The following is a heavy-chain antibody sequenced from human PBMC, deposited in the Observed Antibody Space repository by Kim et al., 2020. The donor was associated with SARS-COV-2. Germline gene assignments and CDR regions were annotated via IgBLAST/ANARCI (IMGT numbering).Heavy chain of an antibody. D-gene: IGHD6-13*01. CDR3: ARRSLSSSWYLDV. CDR2: IYYSGST. CDR1: GGSISSYY. V-gene: IGHV4-59*08. J-gene: IGHJ6*02. Sequence: SETLSLTCTVSGGSISSYYWSWIRQPPGKGLEWIGYIYYSGSTNYNPSLKSRVTISVDTSKNQFSLKLSSVTAADTAVYYCARRSLSSSWYLDVWGQGTTVTVSS.